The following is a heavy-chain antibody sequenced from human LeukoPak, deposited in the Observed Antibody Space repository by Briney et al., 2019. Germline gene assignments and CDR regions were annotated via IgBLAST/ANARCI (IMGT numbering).Heavy chain of an antibody. J-gene: IGHJ4*02. Sequence: GESLKISFRGSGXTFTSYWIGWVRQMPGKGLEWMGIIFPGDSDTRYSPSFQGQVTISADKSISTAYLQWSSLKASDTAMYYCARLPGYCSGRSCYFDYWGQGTLVTVSS. D-gene: IGHD2-15*01. CDR2: IFPGDSDT. CDR3: ARLPGYCSGRSCYFDY. CDR1: GXTFTSYW. V-gene: IGHV5-51*01.